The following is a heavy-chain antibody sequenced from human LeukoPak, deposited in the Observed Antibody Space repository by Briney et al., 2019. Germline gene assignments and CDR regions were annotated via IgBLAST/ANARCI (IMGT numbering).Heavy chain of an antibody. CDR1: GGSIGSSGYD. J-gene: IGHJ3*02. Sequence: SETLSLTCTVSGGSIGSSGYDWGWIRQPPGKGLEWIGNIYYSGNTYYNPSLKSRVATSVDTSKNQFSLKLSSVTAADTAVYYCVRSTEYSYDAFDIWGQGTVVTVSS. D-gene: IGHD2/OR15-2a*01. CDR3: VRSTEYSYDAFDI. CDR2: IYYSGNT. V-gene: IGHV4-39*01.